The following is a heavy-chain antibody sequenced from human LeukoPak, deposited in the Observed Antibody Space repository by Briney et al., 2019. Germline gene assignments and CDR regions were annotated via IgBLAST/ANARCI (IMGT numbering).Heavy chain of an antibody. CDR1: GGSILTTNW. J-gene: IGHJ4*02. CDR2: VHLSGAS. CDR3: TRESGAFSPFGF. D-gene: IGHD1-26*01. Sequence: SETLSLTCAVSGGSILTTNWWSWVRQPPGKGLEWIGEVHLSGASNYNPSLKSRVNVSIDKSKNQLSLELTSVTAVDTAIYYCTRESGAFSPFGFWGQGTLVTVSS. V-gene: IGHV4-4*02.